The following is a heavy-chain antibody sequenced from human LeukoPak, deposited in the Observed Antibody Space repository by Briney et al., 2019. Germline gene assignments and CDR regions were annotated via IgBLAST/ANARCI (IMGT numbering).Heavy chain of an antibody. Sequence: GESLRDSCVVPRFDLCTYSMNWVRQAPGKGLGCISYISVCSSPDTIYYADSVKGRFTISRDNAKNYLYLQMNRLRVEDTAVYYCARTKVHYDRGGLYRWGQGALVTVSS. CDR2: ISVCSSPDTI. D-gene: IGHD3-22*01. V-gene: IGHV3-48*01. CDR1: RFDLCTYS. CDR3: ARTKVHYDRGGLYR. J-gene: IGHJ5*02.